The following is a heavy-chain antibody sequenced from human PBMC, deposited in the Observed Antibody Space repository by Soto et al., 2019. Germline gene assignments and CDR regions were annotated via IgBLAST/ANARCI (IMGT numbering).Heavy chain of an antibody. V-gene: IGHV1-3*01. CDR1: GYIFTNYA. CDR3: ASGGRVVAGSWDAACDI. CDR2: ISGGSGNT. J-gene: IGHJ3*02. D-gene: IGHD2-15*01. Sequence: QAQLVQSGAEVKKPGASVKVSCKASGYIFTNYAMHWVRQAPGQSLEWMGWISGGSGNTQYSQKFQGRVTFTRDTSARTAHMELSSLRSEDTAVYYCASGGRVVAGSWDAACDIWGQGTMVTVSS.